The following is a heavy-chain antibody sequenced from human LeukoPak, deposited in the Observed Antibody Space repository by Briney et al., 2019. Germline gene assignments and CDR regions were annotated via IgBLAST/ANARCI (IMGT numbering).Heavy chain of an antibody. CDR3: ARDRQLRGARIYWFDP. CDR1: GGSVSSGSYY. Sequence: SETLSLTCTVSGGSVSSGSYYWSWIRQPPGKGLEWIGYIYYSGSTNYNPSLKSRVTISVDTSKNQFSLKLSSVTAADTAVYYCARDRQLRGARIYWFDPWGQGTLVTVSS. CDR2: IYYSGST. V-gene: IGHV4-61*01. J-gene: IGHJ5*02. D-gene: IGHD1-26*01.